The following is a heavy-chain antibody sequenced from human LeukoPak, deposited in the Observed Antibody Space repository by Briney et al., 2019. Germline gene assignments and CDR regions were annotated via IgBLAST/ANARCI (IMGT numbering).Heavy chain of an antibody. CDR1: GGSLSGYY. CDR3: ARGRQDVTMIVVVMTAVSYYLDV. D-gene: IGHD3-22*01. CDR2: MNPSGST. J-gene: IGHJ6*03. V-gene: IGHV4-34*01. Sequence: SETLTLTCAVYGGSLSGYYWTWIRQTPGKGLEWIGEMNPSGSTNYNPSLKSRVTISVDTSKNQFSPKLSSVTAADTAVYYCARGRQDVTMIVVVMTAVSYYLDVWGKGTTVTVS.